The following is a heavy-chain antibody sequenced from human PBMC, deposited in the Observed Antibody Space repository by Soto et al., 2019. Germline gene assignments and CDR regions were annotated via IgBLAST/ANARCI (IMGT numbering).Heavy chain of an antibody. CDR1: GFTFDDYA. V-gene: IGHV3-9*01. Sequence: PGGSLRLSCAASGFTFDDYAMHWVRQAPGKGLEWVSGISWNSGSIGYADSVKGRLTISRDNAKNSLDLQMNSLRADDPAIYYCARALDFWSGYLSDWGQGTLVTVSS. J-gene: IGHJ4*02. CDR3: ARALDFWSGYLSD. D-gene: IGHD3-3*01. CDR2: ISWNSGSI.